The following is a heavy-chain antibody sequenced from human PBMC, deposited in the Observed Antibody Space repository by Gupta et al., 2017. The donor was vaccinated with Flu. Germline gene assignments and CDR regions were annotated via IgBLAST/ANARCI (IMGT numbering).Heavy chain of an antibody. CDR2: ISSSSSYI. CDR3: ASTDSSSWYENWFDP. CDR1: GFTFSSYS. V-gene: IGHV3-21*01. Sequence: EVQLVESGGGLVKPGVSLRLSCAASGFTFSSYSMNWVRQAPGKGLEWVSSISSSSSYIYYADSVKGRFTISRDNTKNSLYLQMNSLRAEDTAGYYCASTDSSSWYENWFDPWGQGTLVTVSS. J-gene: IGHJ5*02. D-gene: IGHD6-13*01.